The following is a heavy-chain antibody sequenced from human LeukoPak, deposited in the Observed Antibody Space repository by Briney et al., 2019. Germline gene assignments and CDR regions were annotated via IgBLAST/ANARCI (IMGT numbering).Heavy chain of an antibody. Sequence: PSETLSLTCTVSGGSISSYYWSWIRQPPGKGLEWIGYIYYSGSTNYNPSLKSRVTISVDTSKNQFSLKLSSVTAADTAVYYCARTYYDILTGYVDYYYYYYMDVWGKGTTVTISS. CDR3: ARTYYDILTGYVDYYYYYYMDV. D-gene: IGHD3-9*01. CDR1: GGSISSYY. J-gene: IGHJ6*03. CDR2: IYYSGST. V-gene: IGHV4-59*01.